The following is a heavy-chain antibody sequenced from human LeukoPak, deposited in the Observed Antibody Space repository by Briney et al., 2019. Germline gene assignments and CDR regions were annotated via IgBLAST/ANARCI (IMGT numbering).Heavy chain of an antibody. D-gene: IGHD3-22*01. V-gene: IGHV3-7*01. Sequence: RGSLRLSCAASGFTFSSYWMSWVRQAPGKGLEWVANIKQDGSEKYYVDSVKGRFTISRDNAKNSLYLQMNSLRAEDTAVYYCARAPPYYYDSSGYYVYGAPLDYWGQGTLVTVSS. J-gene: IGHJ4*02. CDR2: IKQDGSEK. CDR1: GFTFSSYW. CDR3: ARAPPYYYDSSGYYVYGAPLDY.